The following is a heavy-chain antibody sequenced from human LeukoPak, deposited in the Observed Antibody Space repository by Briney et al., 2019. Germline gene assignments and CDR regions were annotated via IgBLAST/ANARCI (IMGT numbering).Heavy chain of an antibody. CDR2: ISYDGSNK. CDR3: AKGRGSSWYAYFDY. D-gene: IGHD6-13*01. J-gene: IGHJ4*02. Sequence: PGGSLRLSCAASGFTFSSYGMHWARQAPGKGLEWVAVISYDGSNKYYADSVKGRFTISRDNSKNTLYLQMNSLRAEDTAVYYCAKGRGSSWYAYFDYWGQGTLVTVSS. V-gene: IGHV3-30*18. CDR1: GFTFSSYG.